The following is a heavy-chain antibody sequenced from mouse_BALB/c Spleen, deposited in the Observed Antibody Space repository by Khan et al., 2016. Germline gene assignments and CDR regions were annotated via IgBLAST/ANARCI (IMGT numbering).Heavy chain of an antibody. V-gene: IGHV9-2-1*01. J-gene: IGHJ2*01. CDR2: INTETGEP. CDR1: GYTFTDYS. CDR3: APHYYGSGYGFDY. Sequence: QIQLVQSGPELKKPGETVKISCKASGYTFTDYSMHWVKRAPGKGLKWMGWINTETGEPTYADDFKGRFAFSLETSASTAYLQINNLKDDDTATXFSAPHYYGSGYGFDYWGQGTTLTVSS. D-gene: IGHD1-1*01.